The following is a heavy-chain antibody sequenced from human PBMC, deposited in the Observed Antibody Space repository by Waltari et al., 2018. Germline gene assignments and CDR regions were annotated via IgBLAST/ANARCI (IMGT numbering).Heavy chain of an antibody. J-gene: IGHJ5*02. CDR3: ARDQLEYSISFGAMWFDP. Sequence: EVQLVKSGGGLVKPGGSLRLSCAASGFTFSSYSMNWVRQAPGKGLEWVSSIRSSRSYIYYADSRKGRFTISRNNAKKARYLQMNSLRAEDTAVYYCARDQLEYSISFGAMWFDPWGQGTLVTVSS. V-gene: IGHV3-21*01. D-gene: IGHD6-6*01. CDR1: GFTFSSYS. CDR2: IRSSRSYI.